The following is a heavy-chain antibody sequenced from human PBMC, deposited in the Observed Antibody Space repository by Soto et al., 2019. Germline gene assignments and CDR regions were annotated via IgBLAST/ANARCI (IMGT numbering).Heavy chain of an antibody. CDR1: GFTFSRYN. V-gene: IGHV3-21*04. CDR3: VREGLTGDTSSWFVY. D-gene: IGHD3-10*01. CDR2: ISASGADT. Sequence: GGSLRLSCVVSGFTFSRYNMNWVRQAPGKGPECVSSISASGADTTYAESVKGRFTVSRVNAKNSLFLQMNSLRVEDTALYYCVREGLTGDTSSWFVYWGQGTPVTVSS. J-gene: IGHJ5*01.